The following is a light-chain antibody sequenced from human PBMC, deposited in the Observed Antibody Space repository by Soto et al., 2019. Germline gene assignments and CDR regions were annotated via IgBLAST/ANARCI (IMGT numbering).Light chain of an antibody. CDR1: QSVGSN. CDR2: SAS. J-gene: IGKJ5*01. Sequence: EIVMTQSPATLSVSPGEIATLSFRARQSVGSNLVWYQQKPGQAPRFLIFSASTRATGIPARFSGSGSGTDFTLTISRLEPEDFAVYYCQQYKNWFSISFGQGTRLEIK. CDR3: QQYKNWFSIS. V-gene: IGKV3-15*01.